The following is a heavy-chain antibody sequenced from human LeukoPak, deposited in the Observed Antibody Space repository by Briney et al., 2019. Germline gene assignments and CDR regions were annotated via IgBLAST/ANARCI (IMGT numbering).Heavy chain of an antibody. V-gene: IGHV4-4*09. CDR1: GGSISKYF. CDR3: ARLADTNVANYYHDY. D-gene: IGHD2-8*01. J-gene: IGHJ4*02. CDR2: IFISGGT. Sequence: SETLCLTSTVSGGSISKYFWSSIPEPPGKGLERSWDIFISGGTTYKPSLKSRVTRSEDRTKKQFSLELSSVTAADTALYYRARLADTNVANYYHDYWSQGTLVTVSS.